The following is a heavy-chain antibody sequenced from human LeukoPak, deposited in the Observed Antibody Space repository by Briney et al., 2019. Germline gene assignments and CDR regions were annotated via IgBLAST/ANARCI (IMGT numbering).Heavy chain of an antibody. V-gene: IGHV7-4-1*02. D-gene: IGHD2-2*01. CDR3: ARVQGYCSPPSCYPHY. CDR2: INTNTGNP. CDR1: GYTLTNYA. J-gene: IGHJ4*02. Sequence: ASVKVSCKASGYTLTNYALNWVRQAPGQGLEWMGWINTNTGNPTYAQGFTGRFVFSLDTSVNTAYLQISSLKAEDTAIYYCARVQGYCSPPSCYPHYWGQGTLVTVSS.